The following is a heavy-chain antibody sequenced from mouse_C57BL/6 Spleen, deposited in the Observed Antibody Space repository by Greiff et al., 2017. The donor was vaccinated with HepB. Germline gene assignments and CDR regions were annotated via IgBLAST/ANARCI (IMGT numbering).Heavy chain of an antibody. J-gene: IGHJ4*01. Sequence: QVQLQQSGAELARPGASVKLSCKASGYTFTSYGISWVKQRTGQGLEWIGEIYTRSGNTYYNEKFKGKATLTADKSSSTVYMELRSLTSEDSAVYFCARRGLYYDYDVGAMDYWGQGTSVTVSS. CDR3: ARRGLYYDYDVGAMDY. D-gene: IGHD2-4*01. V-gene: IGHV1-81*01. CDR1: GYTFTSYG. CDR2: IYTRSGNT.